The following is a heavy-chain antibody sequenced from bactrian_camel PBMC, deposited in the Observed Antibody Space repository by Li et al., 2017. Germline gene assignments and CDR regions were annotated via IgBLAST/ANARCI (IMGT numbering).Heavy chain of an antibody. J-gene: IGHJ4*01. CDR2: ISKGDGRT. CDR1: EYTHHMNC. Sequence: HVQLVESGGGSVQAGGSLRLSCVVSEYTHHMNCLGWFRQAPGKDLEGVAAISKGDGRTYYADSVKERFIISLDNAENTLYLQMNNLTPEDTAIYYCVADTRGTRLHTWDSPSRYNIWGQGTQVTVS. D-gene: IGHD1*01. V-gene: IGHV3S1*01. CDR3: VADTRGTRLHTWDSPSRYNI.